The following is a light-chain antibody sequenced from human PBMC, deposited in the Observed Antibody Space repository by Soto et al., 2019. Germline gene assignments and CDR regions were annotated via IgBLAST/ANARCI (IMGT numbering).Light chain of an antibody. V-gene: IGKV3-20*01. CDR3: QQYGSSIT. J-gene: IGKJ5*01. CDR2: AAS. Sequence: DNVLRQSPGTLSLSPGERATLSCRASQSLSINYVAWYQQRPGQAPRLLIYAASSRAAGIPDRFIVTGSGTDFTLTISRMEPEDFAVYDCQQYGSSITFGQGTRLEIK. CDR1: QSLSINY.